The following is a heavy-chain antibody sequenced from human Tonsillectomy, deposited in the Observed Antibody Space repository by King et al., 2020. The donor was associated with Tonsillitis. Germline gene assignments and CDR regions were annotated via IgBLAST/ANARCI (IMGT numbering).Heavy chain of an antibody. V-gene: IGHV3-53*04. CDR1: GFTVSNDY. Sequence: VQLVESGGGLVQPGGSLRLSCAASGFTVSNDYMTWVRQAPGKGLEWVSAIYDGGTTYYADSGKGRFTISRHSSENTLYLQMNSLRTEDTAVYYCGRAPPRYCTSTTCYWYFDLWGRGTLVTVSS. CDR2: IYDGGTT. CDR3: GRAPPRYCTSTTCYWYFDL. D-gene: IGHD2-2*01. J-gene: IGHJ2*01.